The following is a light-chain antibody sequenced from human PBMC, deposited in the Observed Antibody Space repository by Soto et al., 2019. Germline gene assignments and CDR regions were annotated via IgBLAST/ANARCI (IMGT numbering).Light chain of an antibody. CDR3: QQYNSGPLT. V-gene: IGKV1-27*01. CDR1: QGISEY. Sequence: DIQMTQSPSSLSASVGDRVTITCRASQGISEYLAWYQQKPGKVPKLLIYGASTLQSGVPSRFSGGGSETDFALTISTLQPEDVAIYFCQQYNSGPLTFGGGTKVEI. J-gene: IGKJ4*01. CDR2: GAS.